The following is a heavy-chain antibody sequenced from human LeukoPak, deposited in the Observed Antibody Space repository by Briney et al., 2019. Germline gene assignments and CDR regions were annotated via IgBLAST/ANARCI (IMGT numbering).Heavy chain of an antibody. Sequence: GGSLRLSCAASGFTFSGYAMHWVRQAPGKGLEYVSAISDNGGSTNYANSVKGRFTISRANSKITVYLQMGSLRPEDMAVYYCARGVGYFDSTGYFMYYFDYWGQGALVTVSS. CDR2: ISDNGGST. J-gene: IGHJ4*02. CDR1: GFTFSGYA. D-gene: IGHD3-22*01. CDR3: ARGVGYFDSTGYFMYYFDY. V-gene: IGHV3-64*01.